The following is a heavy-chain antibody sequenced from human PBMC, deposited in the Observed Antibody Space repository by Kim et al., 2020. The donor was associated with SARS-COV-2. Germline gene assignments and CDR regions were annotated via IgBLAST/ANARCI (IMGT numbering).Heavy chain of an antibody. J-gene: IGHJ2*01. CDR2: IYYGGSA. V-gene: IGHV4-59*01. CDR1: GGSITSNH. Sequence: SETLSLTCTVSGGSITSNHWNWIRQPPGKGLEWIGNIYYGGSANYNPSLRSRVTISLDTSKNQYSLKLTSVTAADTALYYCARTRGLDFWGRGALVTVS. CDR3: ARTRGLDF. D-gene: IGHD3-22*01.